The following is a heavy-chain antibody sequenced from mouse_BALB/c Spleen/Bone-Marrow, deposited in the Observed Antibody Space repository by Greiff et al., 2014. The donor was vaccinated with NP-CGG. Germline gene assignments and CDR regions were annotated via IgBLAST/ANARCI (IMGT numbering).Heavy chain of an antibody. Sequence: VQLQESGPGLVQPSQSLSITCTVSGFSLTSYGVHWVRQSPGKGLEWLGVIWSGGSTDYNAAFISRLSISKDNSKSQVFFKMHSLQAQDTAKYYGARNWGFRRGDYFDYWGQGTTLTVSS. J-gene: IGHJ2*01. CDR3: ARNWGFRRGDYFDY. CDR2: IWSGGST. CDR1: GFSLTSYG. V-gene: IGHV2-4-1*01.